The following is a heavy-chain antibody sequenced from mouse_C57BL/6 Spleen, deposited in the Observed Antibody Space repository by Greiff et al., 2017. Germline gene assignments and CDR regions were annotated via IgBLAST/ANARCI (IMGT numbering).Heavy chain of an antibody. CDR1: GFTFSSYG. V-gene: IGHV5-6*01. Sequence: EVKLMESGGDLVKPGGSLKLSCAASGFTFSSYGMSWVRQTPDKRLEWVATISSGGSYTYYPDSVKGRFTISRDNAKNTLYLQMSSLKSEDTAMYYCARHSPRANWVDYWGQGTTLTVSS. J-gene: IGHJ2*01. CDR3: ARHSPRANWVDY. CDR2: ISSGGSYT. D-gene: IGHD4-1*01.